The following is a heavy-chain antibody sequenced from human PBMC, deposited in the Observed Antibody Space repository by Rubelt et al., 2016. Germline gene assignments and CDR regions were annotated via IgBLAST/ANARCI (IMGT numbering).Heavy chain of an antibody. CDR3: ARGIQLWLEGPLDV. Sequence: EVQLLESGGGVVQPGRSLRLSCAASGFTFSSYSMNWVRQAPGKGLEWVSYISSSSSTIYYADSVKGRFTISRDNAKNSLYLQMNSLRYEDTAVDYGARGIQLWLEGPLDVWGQGTTVTVSS. CDR1: GFTFSSYS. CDR2: ISSSSSTI. D-gene: IGHD5-18*01. V-gene: IGHV3-48*02. J-gene: IGHJ6*02.